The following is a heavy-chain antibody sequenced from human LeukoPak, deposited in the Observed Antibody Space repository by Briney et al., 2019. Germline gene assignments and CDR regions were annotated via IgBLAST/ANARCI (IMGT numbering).Heavy chain of an antibody. Sequence: GRSLRLSCAASGFTFSSYGMHWVRQAPGKGLEWVAVISYDGSNKYYADSVKGRFTISRDNSKNTLYLQMNSLRAEDTAVYYCAKDIQGSYTHYYYYGMDVWGQGTTVTVSS. D-gene: IGHD1-26*01. J-gene: IGHJ6*02. CDR3: AKDIQGSYTHYYYYGMDV. CDR2: ISYDGSNK. V-gene: IGHV3-30*18. CDR1: GFTFSSYG.